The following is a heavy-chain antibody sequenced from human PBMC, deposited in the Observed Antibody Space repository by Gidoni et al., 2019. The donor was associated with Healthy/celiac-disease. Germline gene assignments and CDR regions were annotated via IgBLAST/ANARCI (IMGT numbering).Heavy chain of an antibody. CDR2: IYYSGGP. CDR3: ARDTVVAGNGWFDP. V-gene: IGHV4-59*01. Sequence: QVQLQESGPGLVKPSETLSLTCPVSGGSISSYYWSWVRQPPGKGLEWIGYIYYSGGPNYNPTLKCRVTISVDTSKNQFSLKLSSVTAADTAVYYCARDTVVAGNGWFDPWGQGTLVTVSS. CDR1: GGSISSYY. J-gene: IGHJ5*02. D-gene: IGHD6-19*01.